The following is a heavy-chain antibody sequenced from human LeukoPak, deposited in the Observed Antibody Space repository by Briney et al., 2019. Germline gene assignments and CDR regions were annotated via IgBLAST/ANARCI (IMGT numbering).Heavy chain of an antibody. CDR3: ARRVYIDDTGWFDP. J-gene: IGHJ5*02. CDR2: RSYSGTT. Sequence: SETLSLTCTVSGGSLGTYYWSWIRQPPGKGLEWIGFRSYSGTTNYNPSLASRVSTEADRSKNQFSLNITSVTAADTAVYYCARRVYIDDTGWFDPWGQGTLVTVSS. CDR1: GGSLGTYY. D-gene: IGHD2-8*01. V-gene: IGHV4-59*12.